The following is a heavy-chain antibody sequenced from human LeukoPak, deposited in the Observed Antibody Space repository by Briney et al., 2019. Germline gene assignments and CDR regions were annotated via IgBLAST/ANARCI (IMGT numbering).Heavy chain of an antibody. Sequence: SETLSLTCAVYGGSFSGYYWSWIRQPAGKGLEWIGRIYTSGSTNYNPSLKSRVTMSVDTSKNQFSLKLSSVTAADTAVYYCARVARPPYYFDYWGQGTLVTVSS. CDR2: IYTSGST. D-gene: IGHD2-15*01. CDR3: ARVARPPYYFDY. V-gene: IGHV4-59*10. CDR1: GGSFSGYY. J-gene: IGHJ4*02.